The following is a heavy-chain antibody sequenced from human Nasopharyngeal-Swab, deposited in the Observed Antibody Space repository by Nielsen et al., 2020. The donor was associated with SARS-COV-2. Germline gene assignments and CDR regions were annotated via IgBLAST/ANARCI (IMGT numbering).Heavy chain of an antibody. CDR3: AKDRDGSPFDY. V-gene: IGHV3-30*18. Sequence: GESLKIPCAASGFTFSSYGMHWVRQAPGKGLEWVAVISYDGSNKYYADSVKGRFTISRDNSKNTLYLQMNSLRAEDTAVYHCAKDRDGSPFDYWGQGTLVTVSS. D-gene: IGHD1-26*01. J-gene: IGHJ4*02. CDR2: ISYDGSNK. CDR1: GFTFSSYG.